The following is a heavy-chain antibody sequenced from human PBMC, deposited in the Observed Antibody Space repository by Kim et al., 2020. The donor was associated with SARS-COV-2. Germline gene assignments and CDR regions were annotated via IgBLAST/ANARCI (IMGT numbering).Heavy chain of an antibody. CDR3: ARDGRQGFLEQYNWFDP. CDR2: ISSSSYI. D-gene: IGHD3-3*01. CDR1: GFTFSSYS. Sequence: GGSLRLSCAASGFTFSSYSMNWVRQAPGKGLEWVSSISSSSYIYYADSVKGRFTISRDNAKNSLYLQMNSLRAEDTAVYYCARDGRQGFLEQYNWFDPWGQGTLFTVSS. V-gene: IGHV3-21*01. J-gene: IGHJ5*02.